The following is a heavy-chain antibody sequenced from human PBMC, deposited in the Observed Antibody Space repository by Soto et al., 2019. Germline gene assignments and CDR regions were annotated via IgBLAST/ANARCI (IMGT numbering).Heavy chain of an antibody. J-gene: IGHJ4*02. CDR3: VKDSPGYRPTY. CDR2: ISSNGGST. D-gene: IGHD3-9*01. Sequence: PGGSLRLSCSASGFTFSSYSMHWVRQAPGKGLEYVSAISSNGGSTYYADSVKGRFTISRDNSKNTLYLQMSSLRAEDTAVYYCVKDSPGYRPTYWGQGTLVTVSS. CDR1: GFTFSSYS. V-gene: IGHV3-64D*08.